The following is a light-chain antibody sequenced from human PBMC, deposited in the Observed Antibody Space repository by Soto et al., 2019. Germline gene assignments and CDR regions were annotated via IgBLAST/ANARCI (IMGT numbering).Light chain of an antibody. V-gene: IGLV2-14*01. J-gene: IGLJ1*01. Sequence: HSVLTQPASVSGSPGQSFTISCTGTSSDVGGYKFVSWYQQHPGKAPKLMIYEVSNRPSGVSSRFSGSKSGNTASLTISGLQAEDEADYYCRSYTGSIYVLGTGTKVTVL. CDR1: SSDVGGYKF. CDR3: RSYTGSIYV. CDR2: EVS.